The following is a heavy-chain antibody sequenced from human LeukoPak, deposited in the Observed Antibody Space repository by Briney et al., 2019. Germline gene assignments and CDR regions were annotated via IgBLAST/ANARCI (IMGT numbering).Heavy chain of an antibody. CDR2: ISGSGGST. CDR1: GFTFSSYG. J-gene: IGHJ4*02. D-gene: IGHD3-9*01. Sequence: GGSLRLSCAVSGFTFSSYGMSWVRQAPGKGLEWVSAISGSGGSTYYADSVKGRFTISRDNAKNSLYLQMNSLRAEDTAVYYCARDRGRYFDWLFGIDYWGQGTLVTVSS. V-gene: IGHV3-23*01. CDR3: ARDRGRYFDWLFGIDY.